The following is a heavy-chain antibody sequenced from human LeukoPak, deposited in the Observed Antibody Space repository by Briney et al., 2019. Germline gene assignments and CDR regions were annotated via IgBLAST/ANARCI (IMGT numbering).Heavy chain of an antibody. CDR3: AKDLSVYGSGSYYNLGGFDY. V-gene: IGHV3-30*18. CDR2: ISYDGSNK. Sequence: GSLRLSCAASGFTFSSYGMHWVRQAPGKGLEWVAVISYDGSNKYYADSVKGRFTISRDNSKNTLYLQMNSLRAEDTAVYYCAKDLSVYGSGSYYNLGGFDYWGQGTLVTVSS. D-gene: IGHD3-10*01. J-gene: IGHJ4*02. CDR1: GFTFSSYG.